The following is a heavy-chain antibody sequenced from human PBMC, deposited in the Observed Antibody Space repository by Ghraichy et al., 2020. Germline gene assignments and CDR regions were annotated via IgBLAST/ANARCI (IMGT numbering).Heavy chain of an antibody. D-gene: IGHD6-19*01. V-gene: IGHV3-23*01. Sequence: GGSLRLSCAASGFTFSSYAMSWVRQAPGKGLEWVSAISGSGGSTYYADSVKGRFTISRDNSKNTLYLQMNSLRAEDTAVYYCAITGGPIEGIAVAASRGHYWGQGTLVTVSS. CDR1: GFTFSSYA. J-gene: IGHJ4*02. CDR2: ISGSGGST. CDR3: AITGGPIEGIAVAASRGHY.